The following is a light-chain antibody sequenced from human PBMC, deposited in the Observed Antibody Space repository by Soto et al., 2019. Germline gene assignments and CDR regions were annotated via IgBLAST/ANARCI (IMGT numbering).Light chain of an antibody. J-gene: IGKJ5*01. CDR3: QQRSNWPFIT. CDR2: DAS. CDR1: QSVNSY. Sequence: EIVLTQSPATLSLSPGERATLSCRASQSVNSYLAWYQQKPGQAPRLLIYDASNRATGIPARFSGSGSGTDFTLTISSLEPEDFAVYYCQQRSNWPFITFGQGTRLEIK. V-gene: IGKV3-11*01.